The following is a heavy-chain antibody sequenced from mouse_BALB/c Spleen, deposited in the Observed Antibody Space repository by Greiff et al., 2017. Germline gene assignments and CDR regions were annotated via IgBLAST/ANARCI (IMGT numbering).Heavy chain of an antibody. D-gene: IGHD3-3*01. V-gene: IGHV5-6*01. CDR1: GFTFSSYG. Sequence: EVHLVESGGDLVKPGGSLKLSCAASGFTFSSYGMSWVRQTPDKRLEWVATISSGGSYTYYPDSVKGRFTISRDNAKNTLYLQMSSLKSEDTAMYYCARRGDAFADWGQGTLVTVSA. CDR2: ISSGGSYT. J-gene: IGHJ3*01. CDR3: ARRGDAFAD.